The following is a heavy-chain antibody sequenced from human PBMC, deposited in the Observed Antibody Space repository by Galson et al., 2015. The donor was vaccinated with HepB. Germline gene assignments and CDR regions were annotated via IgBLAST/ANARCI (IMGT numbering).Heavy chain of an antibody. CDR2: IKQDGSEK. J-gene: IGHJ6*03. D-gene: IGHD1-7*01. Sequence: SLRLSCAASGFTFSSYWMSWVRQAPGKGLEWVANIKQDGSEKYYVDSVKGRFTISRDNAKNSLYLQMNSLRAEDTAVYYCARGDYNWNYEDDYYYYYMDVWGKGTTVTVSS. CDR3: ARGDYNWNYEDDYYYYYMDV. V-gene: IGHV3-7*04. CDR1: GFTFSSYW.